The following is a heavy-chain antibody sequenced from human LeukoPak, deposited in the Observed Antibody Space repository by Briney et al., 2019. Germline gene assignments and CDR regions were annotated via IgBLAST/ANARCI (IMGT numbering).Heavy chain of an antibody. D-gene: IGHD3-16*02. CDR1: GGSFSGYY. CDR3: ARGRRAYDYVWGSYRYTSEYFDY. V-gene: IGHV4-34*01. Sequence: PSETLSLTCAVYGGSFSGYYWSWIRQPPGKGLEWIGEINHSGSTNYNPSLKSRVTISVDTSKNQFSLKLSSVTAADTAVYYCARGRRAYDYVWGSYRYTSEYFDYWGQGTLVTVSS. J-gene: IGHJ4*02. CDR2: INHSGST.